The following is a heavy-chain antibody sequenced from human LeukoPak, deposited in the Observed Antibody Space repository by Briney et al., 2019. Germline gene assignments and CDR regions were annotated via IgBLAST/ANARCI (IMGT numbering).Heavy chain of an antibody. CDR2: ISAYNGNT. D-gene: IGHD6-19*01. Sequence: ASVKVSCKASGYTFTSYGISWVRQAPGQGLEWMGWISAYNGNTNYAQKLQGRVTMTTDTSTSTAYMELRSLRSDDTAVYYCARGRAVAGRMSLGYWGQGTLVTVSS. CDR3: ARGRAVAGRMSLGY. J-gene: IGHJ4*02. V-gene: IGHV1-18*01. CDR1: GYTFTSYG.